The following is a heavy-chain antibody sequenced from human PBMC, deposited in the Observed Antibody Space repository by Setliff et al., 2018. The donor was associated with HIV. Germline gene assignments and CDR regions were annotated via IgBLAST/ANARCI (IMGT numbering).Heavy chain of an antibody. CDR3: ARGLTARRVGNFDY. V-gene: IGHV4-34*01. D-gene: IGHD6-6*01. J-gene: IGHJ4*02. CDR1: GGSFSDHY. Sequence: SETLSLTCAVYGGSFSDHYWNWIRQAPGKGLEWIGEINHSGSTNYNPSLKSRVTISVDTSKKQFSLNLRSVTAADTAVYYCARGLTARRVGNFDYWGRGTLVTVSS. CDR2: INHSGST.